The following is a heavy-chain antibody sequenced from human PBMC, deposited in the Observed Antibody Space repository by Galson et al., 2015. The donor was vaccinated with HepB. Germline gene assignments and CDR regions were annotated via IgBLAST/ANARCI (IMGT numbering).Heavy chain of an antibody. CDR2: MDYSGNT. CDR1: GGSISGYY. D-gene: IGHD2-2*02. CDR3: AREREIICTTNCYTAFDM. V-gene: IGHV4-59*01. J-gene: IGHJ3*02. Sequence: SETLSLTCTVSGGSISGYYWSWIRQPPGKGLQWIAYMDYSGNTSYKPSLQSRVSTSLDTARAQFYLKLSSVTAADTAMYYCAREREIICTTNCYTAFDMWGQGTMVTVSS.